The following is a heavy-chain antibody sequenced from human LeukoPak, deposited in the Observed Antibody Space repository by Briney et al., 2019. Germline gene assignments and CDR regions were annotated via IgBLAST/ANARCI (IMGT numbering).Heavy chain of an antibody. Sequence: PGGSLRLSCAASGLTFSSYGMNWVRQAPGKGLECVAVISYDGSNKYYADSVKGRFTISRDNSKNTLYLQMNSLRAEDTAVYYCARDLSTNWNLDYWGQGTLVTVSS. J-gene: IGHJ4*02. V-gene: IGHV3-30*03. CDR2: ISYDGSNK. CDR1: GLTFSSYG. CDR3: ARDLSTNWNLDY. D-gene: IGHD1-1*01.